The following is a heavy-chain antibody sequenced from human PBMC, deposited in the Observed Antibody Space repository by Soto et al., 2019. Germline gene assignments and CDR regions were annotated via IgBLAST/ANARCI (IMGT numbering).Heavy chain of an antibody. V-gene: IGHV4-59*01. CDR2: IYYSGST. D-gene: IGHD3-22*01. Sequence: SETLSLTCTVSGGSISSYYWSWIRQPPGKGLEWIGYIYYSGSTNYNPSLKSRVTISVDTSKNQFSLKLSSVTAADTAVYYCAREADYYDSSGYPGYYFDYWGQGTLVTVS. J-gene: IGHJ4*02. CDR3: AREADYYDSSGYPGYYFDY. CDR1: GGSISSYY.